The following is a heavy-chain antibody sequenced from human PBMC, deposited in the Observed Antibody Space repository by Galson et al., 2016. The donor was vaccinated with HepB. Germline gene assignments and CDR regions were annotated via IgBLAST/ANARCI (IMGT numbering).Heavy chain of an antibody. CDR3: ASVAECRSTWNHGKNRCVGYFDY. J-gene: IGHJ4*02. V-gene: IGHV3-23*01. CDR1: GFPFRDYA. Sequence: SLRLSCAASGFPFRDYAMTWVRQAPGKGLEWVSSISGSGGSAYFADSVKGRFTISRDNSRNTLYLQLNSLRAEDTAVYFCASVAECRSTWNHGKNRCVGYFDYWGQGTLVTVSS. D-gene: IGHD6-13*01. CDR2: ISGSGGSA.